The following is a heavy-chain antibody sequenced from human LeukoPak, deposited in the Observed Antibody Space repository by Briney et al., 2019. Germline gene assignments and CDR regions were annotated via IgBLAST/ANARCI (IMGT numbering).Heavy chain of an antibody. CDR3: ANWGIAAASFDY. Sequence: GGSLRLSCAASGFTFSSYGMHWVRQAPGKGLEWVAVISYDGSNKYYADSVKGRFTISRDNSKNTLYLQMNSLRAEDTAVYYCANWGIAAASFDYWGQGTLVTVSS. V-gene: IGHV3-30*18. D-gene: IGHD6-13*01. CDR2: ISYDGSNK. J-gene: IGHJ4*02. CDR1: GFTFSSYG.